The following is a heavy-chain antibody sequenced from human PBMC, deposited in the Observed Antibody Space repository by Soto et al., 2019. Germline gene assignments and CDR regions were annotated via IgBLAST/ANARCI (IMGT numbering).Heavy chain of an antibody. CDR2: IRPYNGNT. Sequence: GASVKVSCKASGYMFISYCINWVLQAPGQGLEWMGWIRPYNGNTNYAQKFQGRVTMTTDTSTSTAYMEMRSLRSDDTAVYYCVRDLDGSGSYYTDYWGPGTLVTVSS. D-gene: IGHD3-10*01. V-gene: IGHV1-18*01. J-gene: IGHJ4*02. CDR3: VRDLDGSGSYYTDY. CDR1: GYMFISYC.